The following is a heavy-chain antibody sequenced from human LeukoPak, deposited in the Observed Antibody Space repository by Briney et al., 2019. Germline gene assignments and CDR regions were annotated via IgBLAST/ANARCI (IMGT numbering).Heavy chain of an antibody. CDR1: GFTLSTYG. Sequence: GGTLRLSCAASGFTLSTYGMSWVRQAPGKGLEWVSAISGSGGSTYYADSVKGRFTISRDNSKNTLYLQMNSLRAEDTALYYCAKDFHRLGEFDAFDIWGQGTMVTVSS. J-gene: IGHJ3*02. CDR2: ISGSGGST. D-gene: IGHD3-16*01. CDR3: AKDFHRLGEFDAFDI. V-gene: IGHV3-23*01.